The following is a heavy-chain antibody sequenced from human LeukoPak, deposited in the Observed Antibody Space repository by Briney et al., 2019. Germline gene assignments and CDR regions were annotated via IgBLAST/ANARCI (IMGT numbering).Heavy chain of an antibody. CDR2: IKRDGSEK. J-gene: IGHJ6*02. Sequence: GGSLRLSCAASGFTFSSYWMSWVRQAPGKGLEWVANIKRDGSEKYYVDSVKGRFTISRDNAKNSLYLQTNSLRAEDTAVYYCASRGSYCSSTSCYKVYYGMDVWGQGTTVTVSS. CDR1: GFTFSSYW. D-gene: IGHD2-2*02. CDR3: ASRGSYCSSTSCYKVYYGMDV. V-gene: IGHV3-7*01.